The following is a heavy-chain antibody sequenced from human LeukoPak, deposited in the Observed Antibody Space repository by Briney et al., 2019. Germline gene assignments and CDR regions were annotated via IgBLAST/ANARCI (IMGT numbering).Heavy chain of an antibody. J-gene: IGHJ3*02. CDR2: INHNGGT. V-gene: IGHV4-34*01. CDR1: GGSFSDYY. D-gene: IGHD3-22*01. Sequence: SETLSLTCTVYGGSFSDYYWTWIRQPPGKGLEWIGEINHNGGTHYNPSLKSRVTISVDTSQNQFSLKVTSVTAADTAVYYCARGDYYDYSGHSPHDAFDIWGQGTMVTVSS. CDR3: ARGDYYDYSGHSPHDAFDI.